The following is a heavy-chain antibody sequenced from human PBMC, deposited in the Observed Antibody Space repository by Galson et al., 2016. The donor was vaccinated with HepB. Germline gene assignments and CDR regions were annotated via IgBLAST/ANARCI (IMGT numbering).Heavy chain of an antibody. Sequence: ALRLSCAASGFTFSNYGMSWVRQAPGKGLEWVSHISRSGGVTYYADSVKGRFTISRDDSPNTLFLQMNSRRADDTAIYYCAKGRWSWNTHFDYWGHGTLVTVSS. CDR3: AKGRWSWNTHFDY. V-gene: IGHV3-23*01. J-gene: IGHJ4*01. CDR2: ISRSGGVT. CDR1: GFTFSNYG. D-gene: IGHD1/OR15-1a*01.